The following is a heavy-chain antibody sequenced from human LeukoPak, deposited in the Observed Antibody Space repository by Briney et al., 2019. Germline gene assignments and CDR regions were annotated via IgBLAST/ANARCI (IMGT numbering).Heavy chain of an antibody. D-gene: IGHD5-24*01. CDR3: ARGRTGRTISFHY. Sequence: SETLSLTCTVSGGSISSYYWSWIRQPPGKGLEWIGCIYYSGSTNYNPSLKSRVTISVDTSNNQFSLKLTSLTAADTAVYYCARGRTGRTISFHYWGQGTLVTVSS. CDR1: GGSISSYY. J-gene: IGHJ4*02. V-gene: IGHV4-59*01. CDR2: IYYSGST.